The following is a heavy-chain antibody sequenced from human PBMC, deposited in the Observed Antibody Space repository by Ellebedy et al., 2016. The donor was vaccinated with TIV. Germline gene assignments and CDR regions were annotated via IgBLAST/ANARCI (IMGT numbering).Heavy chain of an antibody. CDR3: ARDMTDVGTPLDY. CDR2: IWYDGSNK. D-gene: IGHD7-27*01. CDR1: GFTFSSYA. J-gene: IGHJ4*02. V-gene: IGHV3-33*08. Sequence: GESLKISCAASGFTFSSYAMSWVRQAPGKGLEWVAVIWYDGSNKYYADSVKGRFTISRDNSKNTLYLQMNSLRAEDTAVYYCARDMTDVGTPLDYWGQGTLVTVSS.